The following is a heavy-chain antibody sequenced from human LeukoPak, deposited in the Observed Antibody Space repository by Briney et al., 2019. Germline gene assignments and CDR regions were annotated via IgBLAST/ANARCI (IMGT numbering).Heavy chain of an antibody. Sequence: GRSLRLSCAAPGFTFSSYAMHWVRQAPGKGLEWVAVISYDGSNKYSADSVKGRFTISRDNSKNTLYLQMNSLRAEDTAVYYCARDLGDIVVVPAAINLIYYGMDVWGQGTTVTVSS. J-gene: IGHJ6*02. D-gene: IGHD2-2*01. CDR2: ISYDGSNK. CDR1: GFTFSSYA. V-gene: IGHV3-30-3*01. CDR3: ARDLGDIVVVPAAINLIYYGMDV.